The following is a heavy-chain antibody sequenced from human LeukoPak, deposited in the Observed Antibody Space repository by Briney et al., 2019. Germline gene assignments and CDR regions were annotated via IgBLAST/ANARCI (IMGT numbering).Heavy chain of an antibody. CDR3: AKELYRYYYYGMDV. Sequence: GGSLRLSCEASGFTFSSYGMHWVRQAPGKGLEWVAVISYDGSNKYYADSVKGRFTISRDNSKNTLYLQMNSLRAEDTAVYYCAKELYRYYYYGMDVWGKGTTVTVSS. CDR1: GFTFSSYG. V-gene: IGHV3-30*18. CDR2: ISYDGSNK. J-gene: IGHJ6*04. D-gene: IGHD2-2*01.